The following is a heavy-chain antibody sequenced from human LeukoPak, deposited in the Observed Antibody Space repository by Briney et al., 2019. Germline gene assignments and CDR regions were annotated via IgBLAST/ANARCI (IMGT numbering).Heavy chain of an antibody. J-gene: IGHJ5*02. Sequence: PSETLSLTCTVSGGSIISYYWSWIRQPPGKGLEWIGYIYYSGSTNYNPSLKSRVTISVDTSKNQFSLKLSSVTAADTAVYYCARVHYDFWSGYLVTPPVRFDPWGQGTLVTVSS. CDR3: ARVHYDFWSGYLVTPPVRFDP. CDR1: GGSIISYY. D-gene: IGHD3-3*01. CDR2: IYYSGST. V-gene: IGHV4-59*01.